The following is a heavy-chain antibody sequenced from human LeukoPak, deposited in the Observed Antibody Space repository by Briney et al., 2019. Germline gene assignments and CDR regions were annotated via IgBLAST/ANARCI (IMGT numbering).Heavy chain of an antibody. D-gene: IGHD4-17*01. CDR3: VRSKSGTYGWFDP. CDR1: GGSLSSYY. V-gene: IGHV4-59*01. CDR2: ISYSGTT. J-gene: IGHJ5*02. Sequence: SETLSLTCIVSGGSLSSYYWSWIRQPPGKGQEWIGYISYSGTTNYNPSLKSRVTISVDTSKNQFSLKVNSVTAADTAVYYCVRSKSGTYGWFDPWGQGTLVTVSS.